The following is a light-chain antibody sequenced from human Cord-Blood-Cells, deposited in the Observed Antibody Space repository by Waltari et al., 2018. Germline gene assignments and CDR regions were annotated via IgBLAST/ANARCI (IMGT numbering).Light chain of an antibody. CDR1: QSVSSN. V-gene: IGKV3-15*01. J-gene: IGKJ4*01. CDR3: QQYNNWPALT. Sequence: EIVMTQTPATLSVSPGERHLPSCRASQSVSSNLAWYQQKPGQAPRLLIYGASTRATGIPARFSGSGSGTEFTLTISSLQSEDFAVYYCQQYNNWPALTFGGGTKVEIK. CDR2: GAS.